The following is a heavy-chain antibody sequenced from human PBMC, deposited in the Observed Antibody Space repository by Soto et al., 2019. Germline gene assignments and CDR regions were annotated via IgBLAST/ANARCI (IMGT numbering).Heavy chain of an antibody. CDR1: GGSITSGGYC. CDR3: AREGDYFGSGSPPPLSQ. V-gene: IGHV4-31*03. CDR2: IYYSGST. Sequence: QVQLQESGPGLVKPSQTLSLTCTVSGGSITSGGYCWTWIRQHPVKGLEWMGHIYYSGSTSYNPSLKSRVTISIDTSTNQFSLKLTSVTAADTAVYYCAREGDYFGSGSPPPLSQWGQGTLVTVSS. D-gene: IGHD3-10*01. J-gene: IGHJ4*02.